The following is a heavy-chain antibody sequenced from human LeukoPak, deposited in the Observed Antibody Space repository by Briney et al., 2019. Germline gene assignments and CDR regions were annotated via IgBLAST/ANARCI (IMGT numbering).Heavy chain of an antibody. Sequence: QPGGSLRLSCAASGFTFSSYALSWVRQAPGKGLEWVSTLSDRTYYADSVQGRFTISRDNSKNTLYLQVDSLRTDDTAEYFCARSRGPGSHWFDPWGQGTLVTVSS. V-gene: IGHV3-23*01. CDR3: ARSRGPGSHWFDP. CDR1: GFTFSSYA. J-gene: IGHJ5*02. CDR2: LSDRT. D-gene: IGHD3-10*01.